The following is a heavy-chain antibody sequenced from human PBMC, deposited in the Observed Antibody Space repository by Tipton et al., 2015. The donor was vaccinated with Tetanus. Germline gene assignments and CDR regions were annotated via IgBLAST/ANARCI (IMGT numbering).Heavy chain of an antibody. V-gene: IGHV3-33*01. CDR3: ARDMGAGFCSTTRCYSTRPGMDV. CDR1: GFTFRNYG. CDR2: VWYDGRNK. J-gene: IGHJ6*02. Sequence: SLRLSCAASGFTFRNYGMHWVRQAPGRGLERVAIVWYDGRNKYYADSVEGRFTISRDNSKDTVYLQMNNLRVEDTAVYYCARDMGAGFCSTTRCYSTRPGMDVWGQGTSVIVSS. D-gene: IGHD2-2*01.